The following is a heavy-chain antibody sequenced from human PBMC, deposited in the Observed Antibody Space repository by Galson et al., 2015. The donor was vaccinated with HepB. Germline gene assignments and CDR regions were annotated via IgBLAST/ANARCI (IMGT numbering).Heavy chain of an antibody. Sequence: CAISGDSVSSSTATWNWFRQSPSRGLEWLGRTYHWSQLSTEYAESLKSRLTVNSDTSKNQFSLQLNSVSPEDTAVYYCARGIAPGGLPRFDYWSQGTLVIVSS. CDR1: GDSVSSSTAT. D-gene: IGHD6-13*01. CDR2: TYHWSQLST. CDR3: ARGIAPGGLPRFDY. V-gene: IGHV6-1*01. J-gene: IGHJ4*02.